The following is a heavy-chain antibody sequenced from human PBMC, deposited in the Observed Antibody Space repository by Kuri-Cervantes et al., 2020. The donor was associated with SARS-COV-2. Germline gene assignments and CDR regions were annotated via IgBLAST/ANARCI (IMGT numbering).Heavy chain of an antibody. J-gene: IGHJ4*02. CDR1: GFTFSNAW. Sequence: LSLTCAASGFTFSNAWMSWVRQAPGKGLEWVANIKQDGSEKYYVDSVKGRFTISRDNAKNSLYLQMNSLRAEDTAVYYCARATNYYDSSGYSFSTGGCFDYWGQGTLVTVSS. CDR2: IKQDGSEK. V-gene: IGHV3-7*04. CDR3: ARATNYYDSSGYSFSTGGCFDY. D-gene: IGHD3-22*01.